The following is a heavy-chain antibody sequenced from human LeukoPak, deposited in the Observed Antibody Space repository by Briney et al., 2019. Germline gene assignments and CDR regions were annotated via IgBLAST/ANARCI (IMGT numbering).Heavy chain of an antibody. Sequence: KPGGSLRLSCAASGFSFSTYDMNWVRQAPGKGLEWVPHISSSGRTIYQADSVKGRFTISRDNAKNSLYLQMNSLRAEDTAVYYCAKVGVATEYFDDWGQGTLVSVSS. CDR3: AKVGVATEYFDD. D-gene: IGHD2-21*02. CDR1: GFSFSTYD. CDR2: ISSSGRTI. J-gene: IGHJ4*02. V-gene: IGHV3-48*03.